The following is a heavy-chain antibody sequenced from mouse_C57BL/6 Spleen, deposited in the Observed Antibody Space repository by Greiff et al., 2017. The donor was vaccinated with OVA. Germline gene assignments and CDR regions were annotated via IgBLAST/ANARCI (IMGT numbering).Heavy chain of an antibody. D-gene: IGHD2-4*01. CDR3: TDSYDYDLYWYFDV. Sequence: EVQGVESGGGLVQPGGSMKLSCVASGFTFSNYWMNWVRQSPEKGLEWVAQIRLKSDNYATHYAESVKGRFTISRDDSKSSVYLQMNNLRAEDTGIYYCTDSYDYDLYWYFDVWGTGTTVTVSS. CDR2: IRLKSDNYAT. V-gene: IGHV6-3*01. J-gene: IGHJ1*03. CDR1: GFTFSNYW.